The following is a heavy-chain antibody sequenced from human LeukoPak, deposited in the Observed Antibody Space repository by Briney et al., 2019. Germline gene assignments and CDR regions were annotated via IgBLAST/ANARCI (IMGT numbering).Heavy chain of an antibody. D-gene: IGHD3-10*01. CDR3: ARLRRGSCGWFDP. J-gene: IGHJ5*02. V-gene: IGHV4-39*01. CDR2: IYYSGST. CDR1: GGSISSSSYY. Sequence: SETLSLTCTVSGGSISSSSYYWGWIRQPPGKGLEWIGSIYYSGSTYYNPSLKSRVTISVDTSKNQFSLKLSSVTAADTAVYYCARLRRGSCGWFDPWGQGTLVTVSS.